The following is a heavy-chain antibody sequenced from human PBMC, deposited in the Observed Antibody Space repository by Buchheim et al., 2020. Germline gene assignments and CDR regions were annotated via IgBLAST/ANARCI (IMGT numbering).Heavy chain of an antibody. Sequence: EVQLVESGGGLVQPGGSLRLSCAASGFTFSSYWMHWVRQAPGKGLVWVSRINSDGSSTSYADSVKGRFTISRDDAKNTLYLQMNSLRAEDTAVYYCARSRPRSRGSVTTWFDPWGQGTL. V-gene: IGHV3-74*01. CDR3: ARSRPRSRGSVTTWFDP. CDR1: GFTFSSYW. D-gene: IGHD4-17*01. CDR2: INSDGSST. J-gene: IGHJ5*02.